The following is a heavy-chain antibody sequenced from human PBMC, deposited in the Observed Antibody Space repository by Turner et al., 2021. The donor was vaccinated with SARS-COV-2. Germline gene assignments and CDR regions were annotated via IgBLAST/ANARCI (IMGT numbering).Heavy chain of an antibody. V-gene: IGHV4-39*01. CDR3: ARHSTYYDILTAYEGAFDI. Sequence: QMQLQESCPGLVKPSETLSLTCTVSGGSISSTINYWGWIRQPPGKGLEWIGSIFYSGSTNYTPSLKSRLTISVDTSRNQFSLRLTSVTAADTAVYYCARHSTYYDILTAYEGAFDIWGQGTLVSVSS. CDR2: IFYSGST. J-gene: IGHJ3*02. D-gene: IGHD3-9*01. CDR1: GGSISSTINY.